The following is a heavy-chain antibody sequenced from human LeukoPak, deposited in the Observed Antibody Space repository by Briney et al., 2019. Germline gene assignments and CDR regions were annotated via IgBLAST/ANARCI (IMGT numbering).Heavy chain of an antibody. CDR2: ISAYNGNT. CDR3: ATQYSSGWYMDY. Sequence: GASVKVSCKASGYTFTSYGISWVRQAPGQGLEWMGWISAYNGNTNYAQKLQGRVTMTTDTSTSTAYMELRGLRSDDTAVYYCATQYSSGWYMDYWGQGTLVTVSS. V-gene: IGHV1-18*01. CDR1: GYTFTSYG. J-gene: IGHJ4*02. D-gene: IGHD6-19*01.